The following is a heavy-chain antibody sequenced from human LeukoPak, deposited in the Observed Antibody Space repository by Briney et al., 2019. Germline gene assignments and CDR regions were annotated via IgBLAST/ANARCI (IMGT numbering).Heavy chain of an antibody. CDR3: AREQSGFWRGYRTPFDY. CDR2: INPNSGGT. D-gene: IGHD3-3*01. V-gene: IGHV1-2*02. J-gene: IGHJ4*02. Sequence: ASVKVSCKASGYTFTGYYMHWVRQAPGQGLEWMGWINPNSGGTNYAQKFQGRVTMTRDTSISTAYMELSRLRSDDTAVYYCAREQSGFWRGYRTPFDYWGQGTLVTGSS. CDR1: GYTFTGYY.